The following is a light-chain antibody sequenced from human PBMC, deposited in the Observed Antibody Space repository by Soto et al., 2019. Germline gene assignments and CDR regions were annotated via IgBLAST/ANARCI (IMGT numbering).Light chain of an antibody. CDR2: YDD. Sequence: QSVLTQPPSVSESPRQRVTISCSGSSSNIGNNAVTWYQQLPGKAPKLLIYYDDLLPSGVSDRFSGSKSGTAASLAISGLEAEDGAYYYCAAWDGSLKGVLFGGGTKLTVL. V-gene: IGLV1-36*01. J-gene: IGLJ2*01. CDR3: AAWDGSLKGVL. CDR1: SSNIGNNA.